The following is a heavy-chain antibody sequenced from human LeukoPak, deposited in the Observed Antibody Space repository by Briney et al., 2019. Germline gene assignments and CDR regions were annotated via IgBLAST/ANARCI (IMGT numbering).Heavy chain of an antibody. D-gene: IGHD3-22*01. CDR1: GFTFSSYH. Sequence: PGGSLRLSCAASGFTFSSYHMNWVRQAPGKGLEWVSYISSSGSPTHYADSVKGRFTISRDNAKNSLYLQMTSLRDEDTAVYYCARDLEDSSPFGAFDMWGQGTMVTVSS. V-gene: IGHV3-48*02. CDR2: ISSSGSPT. CDR3: ARDLEDSSPFGAFDM. J-gene: IGHJ3*02.